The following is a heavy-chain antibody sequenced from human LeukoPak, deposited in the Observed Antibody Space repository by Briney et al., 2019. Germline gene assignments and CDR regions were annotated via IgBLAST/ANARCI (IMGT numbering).Heavy chain of an antibody. J-gene: IGHJ3*02. CDR1: GGSISSSSYY. Sequence: SETLSLTCTVSGGSISSSSYYWGWIRQPPGKGLEGIGSIYYSGSTYYNPSLKSRVTISVDTSKNQFSLKLSSVTASDTALYYCARGYSSTSPSRQNALDIWGQGTMVTVSS. D-gene: IGHD6-13*01. CDR3: ARGYSSTSPSRQNALDI. V-gene: IGHV4-39*01. CDR2: IYYSGST.